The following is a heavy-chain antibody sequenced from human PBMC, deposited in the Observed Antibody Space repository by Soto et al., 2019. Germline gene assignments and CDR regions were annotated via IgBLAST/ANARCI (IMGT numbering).Heavy chain of an antibody. V-gene: IGHV1-8*01. Sequence: QVQLVQSGAEVKKPGASVKVSCKASGYTFTSYDINWVRQATGQGLEWMGWMNPNSGNTGYAQKFEGGVTMTRNTSISTAYMELRSLRSEDPAVYYCARLDYYDSSGHDYWGQGTLVTVSS. CDR2: MNPNSGNT. CDR1: GYTFTSYD. CDR3: ARLDYYDSSGHDY. D-gene: IGHD3-22*01. J-gene: IGHJ4*02.